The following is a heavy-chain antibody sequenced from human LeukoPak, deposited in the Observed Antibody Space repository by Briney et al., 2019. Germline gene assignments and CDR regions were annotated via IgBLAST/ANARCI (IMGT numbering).Heavy chain of an antibody. CDR3: ARGSSWSGLDY. CDR2: INHSGST. D-gene: IGHD6-13*01. CDR1: GGSFSGYY. Sequence: PSETLSLTCAVYGGSFSGYYWGWIRQPPGKGLEWIGEINHSGSTNYNPSLKSRVTISVDTSKNQFSLKLSSVTAADTAVYYCARGSSWSGLDYWGQGTLVTVSS. V-gene: IGHV4-34*01. J-gene: IGHJ4*02.